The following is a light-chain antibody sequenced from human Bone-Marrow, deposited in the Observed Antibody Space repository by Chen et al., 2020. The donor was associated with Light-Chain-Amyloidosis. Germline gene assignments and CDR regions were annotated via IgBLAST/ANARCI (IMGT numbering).Light chain of an antibody. J-gene: IGKJ5*01. CDR3: QQVHSYPVT. CDR2: AAS. Sequence: DIQLTQSPSFLSASVGDRVTITCRASQGIRSFLAWYQQKPGKAPKLLIYAASTLQSGVPSRFSGSGSGTEFTLTISSIQPEDFATYYCQQVHSYPVTFGQGTRLEI. CDR1: QGIRSF. V-gene: IGKV1-9*01.